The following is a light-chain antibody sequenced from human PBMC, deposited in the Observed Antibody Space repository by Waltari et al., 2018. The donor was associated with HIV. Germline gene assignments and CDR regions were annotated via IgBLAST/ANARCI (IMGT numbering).Light chain of an antibody. CDR1: QRVSSSY. Sequence: EIVLTQSPGTRSLSPGERATLSCKVSQRVSSSYLAWYQQKVGQAPRLLIYGPSTRATGIPDRFSGSGSGTDFTLTISRLEAEDFAVYYCQQYGSSPLTFGGGTKVEIK. J-gene: IGKJ4*01. V-gene: IGKV3-20*01. CDR2: GPS. CDR3: QQYGSSPLT.